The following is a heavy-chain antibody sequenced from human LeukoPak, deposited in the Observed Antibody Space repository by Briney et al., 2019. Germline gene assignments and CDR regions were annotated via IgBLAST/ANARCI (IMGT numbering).Heavy chain of an antibody. J-gene: IGHJ5*02. CDR2: IYYSGST. CDR3: AREVGSSWYTWFDP. V-gene: IGHV4-59*01. Sequence: SETLSLTCTVSGGSISSYYWSWIRQPPGKGLEWIGYIYYSGSTNYNPSLKSRVTISVDTSKNQFSLKPSSVTAADTAVYYCAREVGSSWYTWFDPWGQGTLVTVSS. CDR1: GGSISSYY. D-gene: IGHD6-13*01.